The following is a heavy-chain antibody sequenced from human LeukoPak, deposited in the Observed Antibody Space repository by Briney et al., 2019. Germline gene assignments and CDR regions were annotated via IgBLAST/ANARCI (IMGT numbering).Heavy chain of an antibody. Sequence: GASVKVSCKASGYTFSSYYFHWVRQAPGQGLEWMGLISPSGGATSFAQKFRGRVTMTRDMSTGTVFMELSSLRSDDTAVYFCARNYYDTAGHFGYWGQGTLVTVSS. D-gene: IGHD3-22*01. CDR3: ARNYYDTAGHFGY. J-gene: IGHJ4*02. CDR1: GYTFSSYY. CDR2: ISPSGGAT. V-gene: IGHV1-46*01.